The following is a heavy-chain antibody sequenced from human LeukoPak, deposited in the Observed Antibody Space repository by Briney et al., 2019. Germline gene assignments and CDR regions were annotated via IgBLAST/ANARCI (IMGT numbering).Heavy chain of an antibody. CDR2: INPSGGST. D-gene: IGHD6-13*01. CDR1: GFTFTSYY. CDR3: ARFRVAAAGMSVYYFDY. J-gene: IGHJ4*02. V-gene: IGHV1-46*01. Sequence: TGGSLRLSCAASGFTFTSYYMHWVRQAPGQGLEWMGIINPSGGSTSYAQKFQGRVTMTRDTSTSTVYMELSSLRSEDTAVYYCARFRVAAAGMSVYYFDYWGQGTLVTVSS.